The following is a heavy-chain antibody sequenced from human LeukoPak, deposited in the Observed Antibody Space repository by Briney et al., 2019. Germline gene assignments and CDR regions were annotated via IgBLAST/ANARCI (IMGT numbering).Heavy chain of an antibody. V-gene: IGHV3-21*01. D-gene: IGHD2-21*01. J-gene: IGHJ4*02. Sequence: GGSLRLSCAASGFTFSSYSMNWVRQAPGKGLEWVSSISSSSYIYYADSVKGRFTISRDNAKNSLYLQMNSLRAEDTAVYYCARDHPSAYYGQDYWGQGTLVGVSS. CDR1: GFTFSSYS. CDR2: ISSSSYI. CDR3: ARDHPSAYYGQDY.